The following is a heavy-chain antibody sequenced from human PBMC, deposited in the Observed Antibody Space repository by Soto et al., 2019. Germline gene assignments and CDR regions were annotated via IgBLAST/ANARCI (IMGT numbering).Heavy chain of an antibody. CDR1: GYTFTSYA. V-gene: IGHV1-3*01. CDR3: ARDSGGWYLGGPFYYSYGMDV. CDR2: INAGNGNT. J-gene: IGHJ6*02. D-gene: IGHD6-19*01. Sequence: GASVKVSCKASGYTFTSYAMHWVRQAPGQRLEWMGWINAGNGNTKYSQKFQGRVTITRDTSASTAYMELSSLRSEDTAVYYCARDSGGWYLGGPFYYSYGMDVWGQGTTVNVSS.